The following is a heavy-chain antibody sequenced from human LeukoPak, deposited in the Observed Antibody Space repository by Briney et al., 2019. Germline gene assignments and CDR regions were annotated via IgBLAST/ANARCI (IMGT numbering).Heavy chain of an antibody. V-gene: IGHV4-4*07. CDR3: ARDFWFGSYYMDV. D-gene: IGHD3-10*01. CDR2: IYTSGIT. J-gene: IGHJ6*03. CDR1: GGSINTYY. Sequence: SETLSLTCSVSGGSINTYYWSWIRQPAGKGLEWIGHIYTSGITNYNPSLKSRVTMSVDTSKNQFSLKLSSVTAADTAVYFCARDFWFGSYYMDVWGKGTTVTVSS.